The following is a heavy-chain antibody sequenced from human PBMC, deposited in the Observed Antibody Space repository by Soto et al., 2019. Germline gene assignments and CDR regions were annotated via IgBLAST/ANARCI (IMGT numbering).Heavy chain of an antibody. CDR3: VKQAHGLDGVAFDY. Sequence: GGSLRLSCSASGFTFSESTIYWVRQVPGKGLEAISAVSTSGRSTYYADSVKDRFRISRDNSKNTIYLQMGSLRPEDTARYYCVKQAHGLDGVAFDYWGRGTQVTVSS. CDR2: VSTSGRST. V-gene: IGHV3-64D*06. D-gene: IGHD2-15*01. CDR1: GFTFSEST. J-gene: IGHJ4*01.